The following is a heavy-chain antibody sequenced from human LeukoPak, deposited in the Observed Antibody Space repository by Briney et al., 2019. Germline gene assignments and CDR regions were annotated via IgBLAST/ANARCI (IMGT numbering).Heavy chain of an antibody. V-gene: IGHV3-43D*03. CDR2: ISWDGGST. D-gene: IGHD3-3*01. J-gene: IGHJ6*03. Sequence: AGGSLRLSCAASGFTFDDYAMHWVRQAPGKGLEWVSLISWDGGSTYYADSVKGRFTISRDNSKNSLYLQMSSLRAADTALYYCAKGYDDSWSGDYARDYYMDVWGKGTTVTVSS. CDR1: GFTFDDYA. CDR3: AKGYDDSWSGDYARDYYMDV.